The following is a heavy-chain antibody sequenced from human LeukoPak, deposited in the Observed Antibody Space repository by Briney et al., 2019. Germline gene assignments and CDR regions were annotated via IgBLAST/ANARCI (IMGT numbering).Heavy chain of an antibody. J-gene: IGHJ6*03. CDR3: ARNPGRNGSGSYYRYYYYYYMDV. Sequence: ASVTVSCKASGYTFTGYYMHWVRQAPGQGLEWMGWINPNSGGTNYAQKFQGRVTMTRDTSISTAYMELSRLRSDDTAVYYCARNPGRNGSGSYYRYYYYYYMDVWGKGTTVTISS. CDR2: INPNSGGT. V-gene: IGHV1-2*02. D-gene: IGHD3-10*01. CDR1: GYTFTGYY.